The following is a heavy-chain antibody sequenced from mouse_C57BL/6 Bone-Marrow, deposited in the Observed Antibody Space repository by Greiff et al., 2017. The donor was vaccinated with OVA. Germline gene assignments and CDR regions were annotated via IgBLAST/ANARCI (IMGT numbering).Heavy chain of an antibody. CDR1: GYTFTSYW. CDR2: IHPNSGST. V-gene: IGHV1-64*01. J-gene: IGHJ4*01. CDR3: ASPCDSGYCYSMDY. Sequence: QVQLQQPGAELVKPGASVKLSCKASGYTFTSYWMHWVKQRPGQGLEWIGMIHPNSGSTNYNEKFKSKATLTVDKSSSTAYMQLSSLTSEDSAVYYCASPCDSGYCYSMDYWGQGTSVTVSS.